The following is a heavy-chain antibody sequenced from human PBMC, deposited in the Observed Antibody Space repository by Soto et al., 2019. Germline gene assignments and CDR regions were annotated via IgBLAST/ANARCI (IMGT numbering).Heavy chain of an antibody. V-gene: IGHV3-30*18. J-gene: IGHJ6*02. D-gene: IGHD3-10*01. CDR3: AKDRGSSERRGSKNNRGAGFYYYYYGMDV. CDR2: ISYDGSNK. CDR1: GFTFSSYG. Sequence: TGGSLRLSCAASGFTFSSYGMHWVRQAPGKGLEWVAVISYDGSNKYYADSVKGRFTISRDNSKNTLYLQMNSLRAEDTAVYYCAKDRGSSERRGSKNNRGAGFYYYYYGMDVWGQGTTVTVSS.